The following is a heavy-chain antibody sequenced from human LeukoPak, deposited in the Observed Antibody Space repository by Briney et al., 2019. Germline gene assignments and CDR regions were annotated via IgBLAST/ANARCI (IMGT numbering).Heavy chain of an antibody. CDR3: ARDPLDCSGGRCSDY. Sequence: GASVKVSCKASGGTFSSYAISWVRQAPGQGLERMGRIIPIFGTANYAQKFQGRVTITTDESTSTAYMELSSLRSEDTAVYYCARDPLDCSGGRCSDYWGQGTLVTVSS. J-gene: IGHJ4*02. V-gene: IGHV1-69*05. CDR2: IIPIFGTA. CDR1: GGTFSSYA. D-gene: IGHD2-15*01.